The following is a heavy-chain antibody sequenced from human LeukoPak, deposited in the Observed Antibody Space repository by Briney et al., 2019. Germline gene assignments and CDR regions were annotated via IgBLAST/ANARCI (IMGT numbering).Heavy chain of an antibody. CDR2: ISGSGGST. CDR1: GFTFSSYG. CDR3: AKDSGVNYSFPDY. V-gene: IGHV3-23*01. J-gene: IGHJ4*02. Sequence: GGSLRLSCAASGFTFSSYGMSWVRQAPGKGLEWVSAISGSGGSTYYADSVKGRFTISRDNSKNTLYLHMHSLRAEDAAVYYCAKDSGVNYSFPDYWGQGTLVTVSS. D-gene: IGHD4/OR15-4a*01.